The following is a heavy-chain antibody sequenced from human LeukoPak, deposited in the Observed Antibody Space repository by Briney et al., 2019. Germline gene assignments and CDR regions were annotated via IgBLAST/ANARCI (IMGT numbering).Heavy chain of an antibody. CDR2: ISAYNGNS. CDR3: ARPLGSSSWYDGDAFDI. J-gene: IGHJ3*02. Sequence: GASVKVSCKASGYTFTSYGISWVRQAPGQGLEWMGWISAYNGNSNYAQKLQGRVTMTTDTSTSTAYMELRSLRSDDTAVYYCARPLGSSSWYDGDAFDIWGQGTMVTVSS. CDR1: GYTFTSYG. V-gene: IGHV1-18*01. D-gene: IGHD6-13*01.